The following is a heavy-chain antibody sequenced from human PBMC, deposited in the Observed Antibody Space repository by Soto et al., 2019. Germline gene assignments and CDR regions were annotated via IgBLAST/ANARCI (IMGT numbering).Heavy chain of an antibody. J-gene: IGHJ6*03. CDR2: MNPNSGNT. CDR1: GYTFTSYG. V-gene: IGHV1-8*02. Sequence: AASVKVSCKASGYTFTSYGISWVRQAPGQGLEWMGWMNPNSGNTGYAQKFQGRVTMTRNTSISTAYMELSSLRSEDTAVYYCARGQLVLSRYYYYYMDVWGKGTTVNVSS. CDR3: ARGQLVLSRYYYYYMDV. D-gene: IGHD6-6*01.